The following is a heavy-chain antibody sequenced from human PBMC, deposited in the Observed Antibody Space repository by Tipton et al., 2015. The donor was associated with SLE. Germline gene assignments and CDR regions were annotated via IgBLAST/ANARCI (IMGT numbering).Heavy chain of an antibody. J-gene: IGHJ5*02. CDR2: FYPGGTT. CDR1: GDSISNYC. D-gene: IGHD2-15*01. Sequence: TLSLTCTVSGDSISNYCWSWIRQSAGKGLEWMGRFYPGGTTSYNPSFKSRVTMSADTSKNQFSLKLNSVTAADTAVYYCARRGLGYCSGGSCYSGPNWFDPWGQGTLVTVSS. V-gene: IGHV4-4*07. CDR3: ARRGLGYCSGGSCYSGPNWFDP.